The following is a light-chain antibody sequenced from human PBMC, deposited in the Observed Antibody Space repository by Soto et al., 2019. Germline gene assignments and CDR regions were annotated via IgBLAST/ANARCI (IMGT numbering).Light chain of an antibody. CDR3: QQYGSSPALT. V-gene: IGKV3-20*01. J-gene: IGKJ4*01. CDR2: GAS. CDR1: QSVSSSY. Sequence: EFALTQSPGTLSLSPGERVTLSCRASQSVSSSYLAWYQQKPGQAPRLLIYGASSRAIGVADRFSGSGSGADFTLTISRLEPEDFAVYYCQQYGSSPALTFGGGTKVEIK.